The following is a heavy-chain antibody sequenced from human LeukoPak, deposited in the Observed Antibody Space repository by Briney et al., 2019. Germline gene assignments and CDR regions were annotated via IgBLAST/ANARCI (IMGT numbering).Heavy chain of an antibody. CDR1: GFTFNDYA. CDR2: FKTKYNQV. CDR3: AKQPTRGLFDN. V-gene: IGHV3-23*05. Sequence: GGSLRLSCVASGFTFNDYAMNWVRQAPGKGLEWVSTFKTKYNQVYYAESVRGRFTISTDNSKNTVFLQMNSLGAEDTALYYCAKQPTRGLFDNWGQGTLVTVSS. J-gene: IGHJ4*02. D-gene: IGHD3-10*01.